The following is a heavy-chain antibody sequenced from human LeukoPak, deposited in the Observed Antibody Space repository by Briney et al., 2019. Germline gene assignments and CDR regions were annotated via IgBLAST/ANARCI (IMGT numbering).Heavy chain of an antibody. Sequence: SETLSLTCTFSGGSISSGSYYWSWLRQPAGTGLEWIGLVYTSGRTIDNPSLKSRVTISVDTSKNQVSLKLNSVTAADTAVYYCARTIPTAYTNWFDPWGQGTLVTVSS. V-gene: IGHV4-61*02. CDR2: VYTSGRT. D-gene: IGHD2-2*01. CDR1: GGSISSGSYY. CDR3: ARTIPTAYTNWFDP. J-gene: IGHJ5*02.